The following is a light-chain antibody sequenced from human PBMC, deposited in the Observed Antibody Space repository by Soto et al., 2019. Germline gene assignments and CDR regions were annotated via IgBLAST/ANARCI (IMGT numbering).Light chain of an antibody. CDR1: AFNIGSNF. J-gene: IGLJ3*02. V-gene: IGLV1-47*01. CDR2: RSN. Sequence: QSALTQPPSASGTPGQRATISCSGSAFNIGSNFVYWYRQFPGMAPKLLIYRSNQRPSGVPERFSASKSGTSASLAITGLRSEDEADYYCSSWDDGLSGPVFGGGTQLTVL. CDR3: SSWDDGLSGPV.